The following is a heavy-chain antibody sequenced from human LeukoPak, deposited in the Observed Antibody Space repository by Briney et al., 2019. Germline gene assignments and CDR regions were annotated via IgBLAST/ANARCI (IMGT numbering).Heavy chain of an antibody. J-gene: IGHJ4*02. CDR1: GFTFSNFA. CDR2: ISYDENHK. CDR3: ARDRGGAYDFWSGYYTGYFDY. V-gene: IGHV3-30*04. Sequence: GGSLRLSCAASGFTFSNFAMHWVRQAPGKGLEWVAVISYDENHKYYADSVKGRFTISRDNSKNTLYLQMNSLRAEDTAVYYCARDRGGAYDFWSGYYTGYFDYWGQGTLVPVSS. D-gene: IGHD3-3*01.